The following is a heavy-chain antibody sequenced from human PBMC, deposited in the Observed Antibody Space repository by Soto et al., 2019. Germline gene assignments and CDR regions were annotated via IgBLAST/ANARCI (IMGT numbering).Heavy chain of an antibody. Sequence: QVQLVQSGAEVKKPGASVKVSCRASGYSFTSYDINWVRQATGQGLEWMGWMDPKTGNTDYGQKFQGRVTMTRNTSISTAYMELSSLTSEATAVYYCARGRGWRDYWGQGTLVTVSS. CDR2: MDPKTGNT. D-gene: IGHD6-19*01. CDR3: ARGRGWRDY. CDR1: GYSFTSYD. V-gene: IGHV1-8*01. J-gene: IGHJ4*02.